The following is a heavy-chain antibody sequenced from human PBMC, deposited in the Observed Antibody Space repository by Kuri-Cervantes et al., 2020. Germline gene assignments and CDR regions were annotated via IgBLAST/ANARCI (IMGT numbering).Heavy chain of an antibody. V-gene: IGHV3-21*01. J-gene: IGHJ4*02. Sequence: GGSLRLSCEASGFTFSSYSMNWVRQAPGKGLEWVSSISSSSSYIYYADSLKGRFTISRDNAKNSLYLQMNSLRAEDTAVYYCARDRGGTMIVVAGDYWGQGTLVTVSS. CDR1: GFTFSSYS. CDR3: ARDRGGTMIVVAGDY. CDR2: ISSSSSYI. D-gene: IGHD3-22*01.